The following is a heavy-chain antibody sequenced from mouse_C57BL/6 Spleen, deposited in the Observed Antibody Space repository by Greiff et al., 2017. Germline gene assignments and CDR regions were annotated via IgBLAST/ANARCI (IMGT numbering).Heavy chain of an antibody. CDR3: ARSRSPFYYGSSYWYFDV. CDR1: GFTFSDYY. V-gene: IGHV5-12*01. Sequence: EVKLVESGGGLVQPGGSLKLSCAASGFTFSDYYMYWVRQTPEKRLEWVAYISNGGGSTYYPDTVKGRFTISRDNAKNTLYLQMSRLKSEDTAMYYCARSRSPFYYGSSYWYFDVWGTGTTVTVSS. D-gene: IGHD1-1*01. J-gene: IGHJ1*03. CDR2: ISNGGGST.